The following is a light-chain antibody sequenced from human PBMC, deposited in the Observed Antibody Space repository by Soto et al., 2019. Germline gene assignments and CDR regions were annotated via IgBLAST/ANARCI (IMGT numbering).Light chain of an antibody. J-gene: IGKJ2*01. V-gene: IGKV3-15*01. CDR2: GAS. Sequence: EIVMTQSPATLSVSPGERVTLSCRASQSISRNLAWHHQKPGRAPRLLIFGASTTASGVPGRFSGSGSGTEFTLTISSLQSEDFAVYYCQQYNDWPPMYTFGQGTKLEIK. CDR3: QQYNDWPPMYT. CDR1: QSISRN.